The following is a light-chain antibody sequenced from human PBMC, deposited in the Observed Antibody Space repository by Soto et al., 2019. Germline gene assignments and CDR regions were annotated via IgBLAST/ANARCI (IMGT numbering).Light chain of an antibody. CDR3: LSYAGSTNYV. V-gene: IGLV2-8*01. J-gene: IGLJ1*01. CDR2: EVS. CDR1: SRDVGGNNY. Sequence: QSALTQPPSASGSPGQSVSISCTGTSRDVGGNNYVSWYQQHPGKAPKLMIYEVSKRPSGVPDRFSGSKSGNTASLTVSGLQAEDEADYFCLSYAGSTNYVFGNGTKVT.